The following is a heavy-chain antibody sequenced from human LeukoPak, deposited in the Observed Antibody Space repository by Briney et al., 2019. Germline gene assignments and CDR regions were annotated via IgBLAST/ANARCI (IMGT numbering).Heavy chain of an antibody. CDR3: AREYSSSSGDYYYGMDV. CDR1: GFTFSSYS. D-gene: IGHD6-6*01. J-gene: IGHJ6*02. V-gene: IGHV3-21*01. CDR2: ISSSSGYI. Sequence: GGSLRLSCAASGFTFSSYSMNWVRQAPGKGLEWVSSISSSSGYIYYADSVKGRFTISRDNAKNSLYLQMNSLRAEDTAVYYCAREYSSSSGDYYYGMDVWGQGTTVTVSS.